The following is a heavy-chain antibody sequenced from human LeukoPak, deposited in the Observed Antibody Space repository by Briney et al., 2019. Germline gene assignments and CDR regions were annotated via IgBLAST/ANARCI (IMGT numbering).Heavy chain of an antibody. V-gene: IGHV3-48*04. CDR2: ISSSGSTI. CDR3: ARDTARLHGDYAGVVYYYYFMGV. D-gene: IGHD4-17*01. CDR1: GFTFSSYS. Sequence: PGGSLRLSCAASGFTFSSYSMNCVRQAPGKGLEWGSYISSSGSTIYYADSVKGRFTISRDNAKNSLYLQMNSLRAEDTAVYYCARDTARLHGDYAGVVYYYYFMGVWGKGTTVTVSS. J-gene: IGHJ6*03.